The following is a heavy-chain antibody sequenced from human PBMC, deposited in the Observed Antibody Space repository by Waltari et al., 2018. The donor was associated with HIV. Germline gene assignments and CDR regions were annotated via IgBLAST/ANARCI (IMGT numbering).Heavy chain of an antibody. V-gene: IGHV4-61*01. CDR2: IYYSGTT. D-gene: IGHD3-22*01. Sequence: QVQLQESGPGLVKPSETLSITCTVSGDSISSGSYHWNWIRQSPGKGLEWIGFIYYSGTTNYNPSLENRVTISLATSKNQFSLKLSSVTAADTALYYCASAQHFYDSFNFNRFGVIDYWGQGALVTVSS. CDR3: ASAQHFYDSFNFNRFGVIDY. J-gene: IGHJ4*02. CDR1: GDSISSGSYH.